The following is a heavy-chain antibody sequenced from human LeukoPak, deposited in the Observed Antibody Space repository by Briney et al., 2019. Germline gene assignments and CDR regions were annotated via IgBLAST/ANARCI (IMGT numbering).Heavy chain of an antibody. J-gene: IGHJ6*02. CDR3: ARGQTSFFPDYYYYGMDV. Sequence: SETLSLTCTVSGGSISSGGYSWSWIRQHPGKGLEWIGYIYYSGSTYYNPSLKSRVTISVDTSKNQFSLKLSSVTAADTAVYYCARGQTSFFPDYYYYGMDVWGQGTTVTVSS. CDR2: IYYSGST. CDR1: GGSISSGGYS. D-gene: IGHD2/OR15-2a*01. V-gene: IGHV4-31*03.